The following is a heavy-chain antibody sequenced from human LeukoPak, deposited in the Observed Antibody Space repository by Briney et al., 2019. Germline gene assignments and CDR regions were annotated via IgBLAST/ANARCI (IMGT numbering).Heavy chain of an antibody. CDR2: ISSSSSYI. D-gene: IGHD2-8*01. CDR3: ARVRSDSPVYYFDY. Sequence: PGGSLRLSCAASGFTFSSYSMNWVRQAPGKGLEWVSSISSSSSYIYYADSVKGRFTISRDNAKNSLYLQMNSLRAEDTAVSYCARVRSDSPVYYFDYWGQGTLVTVSS. J-gene: IGHJ4*02. V-gene: IGHV3-21*01. CDR1: GFTFSSYS.